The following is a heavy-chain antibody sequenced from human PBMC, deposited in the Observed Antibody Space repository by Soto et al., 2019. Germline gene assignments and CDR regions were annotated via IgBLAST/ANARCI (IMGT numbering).Heavy chain of an antibody. CDR3: AKGGRQCLVTSDFNY. J-gene: IGHJ4*02. CDR2: GSHGGGNT. CDR1: GFTFSYYA. D-gene: IGHD6-19*01. Sequence: VQLVESGGGVVQPGRSLRLSCEASGFTFSYYAMHWVRQAPGKGLEWGAVGSHGGGNTHEADFVKGRCTISRDSSKNTVSLEMTSLRAADKAVYYCAKGGRQCLVTSDFNYWSQGALVTVSS. V-gene: IGHV3-30*18.